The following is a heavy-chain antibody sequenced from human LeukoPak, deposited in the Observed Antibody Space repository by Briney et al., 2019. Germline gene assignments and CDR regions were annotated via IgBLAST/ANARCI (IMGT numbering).Heavy chain of an antibody. CDR1: GYTVTSYY. CDR3: ARSALRFDILTGYYTPYMDV. Sequence: ASVKVSCKASGYTVTSYYMHWVRQAPGQGLEWMGWISAYNGNTNYAQKLQGRVTMTTDTSTSTAYMELRSLRSDDTAVYYCARSALRFDILTGYYTPYMDVWGKGTTVTISS. D-gene: IGHD3-9*01. J-gene: IGHJ6*03. CDR2: ISAYNGNT. V-gene: IGHV1-18*04.